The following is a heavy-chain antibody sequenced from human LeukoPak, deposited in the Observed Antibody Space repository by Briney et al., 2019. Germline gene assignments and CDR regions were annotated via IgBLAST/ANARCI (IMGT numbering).Heavy chain of an antibody. CDR3: ARYGSGSYYFPGFYYYYYMDV. Sequence: GGSLRLSCAASGFTFSSYEMNWVRQAPGKGLEWVSYISHTGSANSYADSVKGRFTISRDNAKNSLYLQMNSLRAEDTALYYCARYGSGSYYFPGFYYYYYMDVWGKGTTVTVSS. CDR2: ISHTGSAN. V-gene: IGHV3-48*03. CDR1: GFTFSSYE. D-gene: IGHD3-10*01. J-gene: IGHJ6*03.